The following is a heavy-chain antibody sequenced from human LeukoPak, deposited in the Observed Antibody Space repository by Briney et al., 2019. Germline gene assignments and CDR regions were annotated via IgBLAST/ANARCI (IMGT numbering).Heavy chain of an antibody. CDR2: IKQDGSEK. Sequence: GGSLRLSCAASGFTFSSYWMSCVRQPPGEGREWVANIKQDGSEKYYVDSVKGRFTISRDNAKNSLYLQMNSLRAEDTAVYYCASSGSYWILFDYWGQGTLVTVSS. V-gene: IGHV3-7*01. CDR3: ASSGSYWILFDY. J-gene: IGHJ4*02. D-gene: IGHD1-26*01. CDR1: GFTFSSYW.